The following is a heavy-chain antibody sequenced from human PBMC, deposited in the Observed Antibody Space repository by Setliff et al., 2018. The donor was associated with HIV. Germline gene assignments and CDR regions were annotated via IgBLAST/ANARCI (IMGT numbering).Heavy chain of an antibody. CDR1: GFTFSTYW. J-gene: IGHJ3*02. CDR3: AGIGDYSISGVAFHI. D-gene: IGHD4-4*01. CDR2: IKQDGSEK. V-gene: IGHV3-7*01. Sequence: GGSLRLSCVASGFTFSTYWMSWVRQAPGKGLEWVANIKQDGSEKYYMASVRGRFTISRENAKNSLYLQMNSLTAGDTAVYFCAGIGDYSISGVAFHIWGQGTMVTVSS.